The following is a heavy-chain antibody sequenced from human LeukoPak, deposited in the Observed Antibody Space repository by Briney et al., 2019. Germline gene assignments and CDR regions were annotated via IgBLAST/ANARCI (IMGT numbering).Heavy chain of an antibody. V-gene: IGHV6-1*01. D-gene: IGHD2-21*02. CDR2: TFYRSKWYN. CDR3: GRTVSYFDY. J-gene: IGHJ4*02. Sequence: SQTLSLTCAISGDSVSNKDAAWNWIRESPSRGLEWLGRTFYRSKWYNDYAVSVKGRIIVSADTSKNQFSLHLNSVTPDDTAVYYCGRTVSYFDYWGQGILVTVSS. CDR1: GDSVSNKDAA.